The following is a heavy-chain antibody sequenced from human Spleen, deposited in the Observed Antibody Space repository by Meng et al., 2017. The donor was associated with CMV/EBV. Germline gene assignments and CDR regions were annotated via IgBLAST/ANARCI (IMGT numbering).Heavy chain of an antibody. Sequence: SETLSLTCTVSGYSISSGYYWGWIRQPPGKGLEWIGSIYHSGSTYYNPSLKSRLTISIDTSKNQFSLNLNSATAADTALYYCAGLIVGNGGRGHWGQGTLVTVSS. D-gene: IGHD2/OR15-2a*01. CDR1: GYSISSGYY. J-gene: IGHJ4*02. CDR2: IYHSGST. V-gene: IGHV4-38-2*02. CDR3: AGLIVGNGGRGH.